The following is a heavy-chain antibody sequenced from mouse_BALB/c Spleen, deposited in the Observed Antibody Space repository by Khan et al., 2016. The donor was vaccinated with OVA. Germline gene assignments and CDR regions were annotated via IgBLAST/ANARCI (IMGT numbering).Heavy chain of an antibody. Sequence: EVELVESGGGLVQPGGSLKLSCAASGFTFSGYGMSWVRQTPDRRLELVATINSNGGTSYYPDSGKGRFTMSRDNAKNTLNLQMSSLKSEDTAMYYCARVYYGYDEGYWYFDVWGAGTTVTVSS. D-gene: IGHD2-2*01. J-gene: IGHJ1*01. CDR2: INSNGGTS. V-gene: IGHV5-6-3*01. CDR3: ARVYYGYDEGYWYFDV. CDR1: GFTFSGYG.